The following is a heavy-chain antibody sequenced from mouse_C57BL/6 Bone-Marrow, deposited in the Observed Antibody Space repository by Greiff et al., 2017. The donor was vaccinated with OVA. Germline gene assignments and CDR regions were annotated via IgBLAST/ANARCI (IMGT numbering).Heavy chain of an antibody. V-gene: IGHV6-6*01. CDR2: IRNKANNHAT. CDR3: TRQGPTTVYGVDY. Sequence: EVMLVESGGGLVQPGGSMKLSCAASGFTFSDAWMDWVRQSPEKGLEWVAEIRNKANNHATYYAESVKGRFTISRDDSKSSVYLQMNSLRAEDTGIYYCTRQGPTTVYGVDYWGQGTSVTVSS. J-gene: IGHJ4*01. D-gene: IGHD1-1*01. CDR1: GFTFSDAW.